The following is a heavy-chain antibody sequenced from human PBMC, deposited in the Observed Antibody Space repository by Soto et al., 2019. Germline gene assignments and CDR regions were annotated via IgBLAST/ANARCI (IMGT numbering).Heavy chain of an antibody. Sequence: PSETLSLTCTVSGGSISSYYWSWIRQPPGKGLEWIGYIYYSGSTNYNPSLKSRVTISVDTSKNQFSLKLSSVTAADTAVYYCMGTYYYDSSGYYGPDGAFDIWGQGTMVTVSS. V-gene: IGHV4-59*01. CDR1: GGSISSYY. CDR2: IYYSGST. D-gene: IGHD3-22*01. CDR3: MGTYYYDSSGYYGPDGAFDI. J-gene: IGHJ3*02.